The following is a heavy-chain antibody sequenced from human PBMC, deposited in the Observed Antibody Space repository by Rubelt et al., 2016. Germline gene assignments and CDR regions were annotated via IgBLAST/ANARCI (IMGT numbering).Heavy chain of an antibody. Sequence: EVQLLESGGGLVQPGGSLRLSCAASGFTFSSYVMTWVRQAPGKGLEWVSVISGSGGSAYNADSVKGRFAISRDNSKNTLYLQMNSLRVEDTAIYYCARDPPGGGYWGQGTLVTVSA. V-gene: IGHV3-23*01. CDR1: GFTFSSYV. D-gene: IGHD3-16*01. CDR2: ISGSGGSA. J-gene: IGHJ4*02. CDR3: ARDPPGGGY.